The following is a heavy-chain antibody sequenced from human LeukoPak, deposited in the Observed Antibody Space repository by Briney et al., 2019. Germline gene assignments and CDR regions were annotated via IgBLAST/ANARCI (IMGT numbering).Heavy chain of an antibody. CDR2: INHSGST. V-gene: IGHV4-34*01. CDR1: GGSFSGYY. D-gene: IGHD6-13*01. CDR3: AREKIAAAGTEGWFDP. Sequence: SETLSLACAVYGGSFSGYYWSWIRQPPGKGLEWIGEINHSGSTNYNPSLKSRVTMSVDTSKNQFSLKLSSVTAADTAVYYCAREKIAAAGTEGWFDPWGQGTLVTVSS. J-gene: IGHJ5*02.